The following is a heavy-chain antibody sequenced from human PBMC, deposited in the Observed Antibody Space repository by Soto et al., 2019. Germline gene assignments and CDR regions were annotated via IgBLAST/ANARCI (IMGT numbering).Heavy chain of an antibody. CDR2: IYPGDSDT. J-gene: IGHJ6*02. D-gene: IGHD2-15*01. CDR1: GYNFTSYW. Sequence: PGESLKISCKGSGYNFTSYWIGWVRQMPGKGLEWMGIIYPGDSDTRYSPSFQGQVTISADKSISTAYLQWSSLKASDTAMYYCARPTPNCSGGSCYSDYYYGMDVWGQGTTVTVSS. V-gene: IGHV5-51*01. CDR3: ARPTPNCSGGSCYSDYYYGMDV.